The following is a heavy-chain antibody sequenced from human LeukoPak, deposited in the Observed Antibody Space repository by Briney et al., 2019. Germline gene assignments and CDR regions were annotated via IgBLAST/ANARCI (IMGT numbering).Heavy chain of an antibody. CDR1: GGSISSYY. Sequence: SETLSLTCTVSGGSISSYYWSWIRQPPGKGLEWIGYIYYSGSTNYNPSLKSRVTISVDTSKNQFPLKLSSVTAADTAVYYCARVTLQYYFDYWGQGTLVTVSS. J-gene: IGHJ4*02. D-gene: IGHD2-21*02. V-gene: IGHV4-59*01. CDR2: IYYSGST. CDR3: ARVTLQYYFDY.